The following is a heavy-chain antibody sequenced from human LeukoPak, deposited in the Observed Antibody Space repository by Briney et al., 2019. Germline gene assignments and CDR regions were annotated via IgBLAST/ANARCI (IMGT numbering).Heavy chain of an antibody. Sequence: GGSLRLSCAASGFTFSSFAMSWVRQAPGKGLEWVSAIGGSGGSTYYADSVKGRFTISRDNSKNTLYLQMNRLRAEDTAVYYCAKGSSTVTTVDHWGQGTLVTVSS. CDR3: AKGSSTVTTVDH. CDR1: GFTFSSFA. J-gene: IGHJ4*02. D-gene: IGHD5-24*01. CDR2: IGGSGGST. V-gene: IGHV3-23*01.